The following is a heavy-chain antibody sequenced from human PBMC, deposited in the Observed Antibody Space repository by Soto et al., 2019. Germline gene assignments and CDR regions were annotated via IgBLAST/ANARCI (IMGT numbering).Heavy chain of an antibody. V-gene: IGHV1-18*04. CDR2: ISTYNGNT. CDR1: GYTFTSNG. D-gene: IGHD2-2*02. CDR3: ARDGFCSSTSCYTRVDYSYYYGMDV. J-gene: IGHJ6*02. Sequence: GASVKVSCKTSGYTFTSNGISCVRRAPGQGLEWMGWISTYNGNTNYAQKFQGRVTMTTDTSTSTASMELRSLRSGDTAVYYCARDGFCSSTSCYTRVDYSYYYGMDVWGQGTTVTVSS.